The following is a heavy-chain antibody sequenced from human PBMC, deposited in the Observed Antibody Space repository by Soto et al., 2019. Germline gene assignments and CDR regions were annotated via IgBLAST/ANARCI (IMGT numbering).Heavy chain of an antibody. CDR2: IYSGGST. D-gene: IGHD6-13*01. V-gene: IGHV3-53*02. CDR3: AIVLAAAGWFWFDP. CDR1: GFTVSSNY. Sequence: EVQLVETGGGLIQPGGSLRLSCAASGFTVSSNYMSWVRQAPGKGLEWVSVIYSGGSTYYADSVKGRFTISRDNSKNPLYLQMNSLRAEDTAVYYCAIVLAAAGWFWFDPWGQGTLVTVSS. J-gene: IGHJ5*02.